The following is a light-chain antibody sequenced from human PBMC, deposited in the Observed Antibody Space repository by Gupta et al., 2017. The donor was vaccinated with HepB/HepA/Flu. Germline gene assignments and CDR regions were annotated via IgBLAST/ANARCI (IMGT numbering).Light chain of an antibody. Sequence: DIVLTQSPATLSVSPGERVTLSCRASQSVIHRLGCYQQQPGQTPRLLIYDAATRATGIPARFSGSGSGTKFTLTITSLQSEDSAVYYCQQSNSWPWTFGQGTKVEIK. CDR1: QSVIHR. CDR3: QQSNSWPWT. V-gene: IGKV3-15*01. J-gene: IGKJ1*01. CDR2: DAA.